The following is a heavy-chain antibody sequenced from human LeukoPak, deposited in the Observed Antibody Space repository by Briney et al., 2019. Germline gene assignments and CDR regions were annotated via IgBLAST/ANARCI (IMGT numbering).Heavy chain of an antibody. D-gene: IGHD6-19*01. CDR2: ISSSSRYI. Sequence: GGSLRLSCAASGFTFSGYSMTWVRQTPGKGLEWVSYISSSSRYIYYADSVKGRFTISRDNSKNTLYLQMNSLRAEDTAVYYCARELRTWGSGWFYAFDIWGQGTMVTVSS. CDR3: ARELRTWGSGWFYAFDI. CDR1: GFTFSGYS. J-gene: IGHJ3*02. V-gene: IGHV3-21*05.